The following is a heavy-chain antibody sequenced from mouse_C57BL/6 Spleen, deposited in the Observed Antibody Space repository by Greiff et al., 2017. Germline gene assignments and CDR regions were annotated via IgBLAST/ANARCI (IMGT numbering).Heavy chain of an antibody. CDR3: AARGLGWYFDV. J-gene: IGHJ1*03. CDR1: GYSITSGYD. V-gene: IGHV3-1*01. D-gene: IGHD3-3*01. CDR2: ISYSGST. Sequence: EVQLVESGPGLVKPSQSLSLTCTVTGYSITSGYDWHWIRHFPGNKLEWMGYISYSGSTNYNPSLKSRISITHDTSKNHFFLKLNSVTTEDTATYYCAARGLGWYFDVWGTGTTVTVSS.